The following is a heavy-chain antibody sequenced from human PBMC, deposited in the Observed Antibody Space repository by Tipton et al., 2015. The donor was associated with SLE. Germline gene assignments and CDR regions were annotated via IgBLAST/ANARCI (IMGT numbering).Heavy chain of an antibody. V-gene: IGHV4-39*01. Sequence: TLSLTCTVSGGSISSSSFNWGWIRQPPGKGLEWIGSIYYSGSTYYNPSLKSRVTISVDTSKNQFSLKLSSVTAADTAVYYCRGYYDSSGYYYTGLRTSYLDYWGQGTLVTVSS. J-gene: IGHJ4*02. D-gene: IGHD3-22*01. CDR2: IYYSGST. CDR1: GGSISSSSFN. CDR3: RGYYDSSGYYYTGLRTSYLDY.